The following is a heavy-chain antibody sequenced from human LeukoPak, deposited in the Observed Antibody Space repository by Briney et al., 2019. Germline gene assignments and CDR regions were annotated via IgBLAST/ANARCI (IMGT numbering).Heavy chain of an antibody. CDR3: ARVGWELPYYSDY. J-gene: IGHJ4*02. V-gene: IGHV4-59*01. D-gene: IGHD1-26*01. Sequence: PSETLSLTCTVSGGSISSYYWSWIRQPPGKGLEWIGYIYYSGSTNYNPSLKSRVTISVDTSKNQFSLKLSSVTAADTAVYYCARVGWELPYYSDYWGQGTLVTVSS. CDR1: GGSISSYY. CDR2: IYYSGST.